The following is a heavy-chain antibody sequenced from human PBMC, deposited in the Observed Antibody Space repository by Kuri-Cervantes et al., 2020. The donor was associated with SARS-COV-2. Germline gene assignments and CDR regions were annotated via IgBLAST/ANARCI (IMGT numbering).Heavy chain of an antibody. CDR2: ISGSGGST. D-gene: IGHD4-17*01. Sequence: GESLKISCAASGSTFSSYAMSWVRQAPGKGLEWVSAISGSGGSTYYADSVKGRFTISRDNSKNTLYLQMNSLRAEDTAVYYCAKDPSQYGDYEVWGQGTLVTVSS. J-gene: IGHJ4*02. CDR3: AKDPSQYGDYEV. V-gene: IGHV3-23*01. CDR1: GSTFSSYA.